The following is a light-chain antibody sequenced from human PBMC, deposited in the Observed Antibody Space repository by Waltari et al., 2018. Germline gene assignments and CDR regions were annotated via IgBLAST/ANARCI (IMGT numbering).Light chain of an antibody. CDR2: GAS. V-gene: IGKV3-15*01. CDR3: QQYNNWTPYT. J-gene: IGKJ2*01. Sequence: EIVMTQSPATLSVSPGERATLSCRTGQSARSNLAWYLLKPGHATSHLIYGASTRSTGIPARFSGSGSGTEFTLTISSLQSEDFAVYYCQQYNNWTPYTFGQGTKLEIK. CDR1: QSARSN.